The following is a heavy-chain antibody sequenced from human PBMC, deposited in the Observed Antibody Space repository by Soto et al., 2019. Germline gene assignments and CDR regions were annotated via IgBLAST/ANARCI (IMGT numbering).Heavy chain of an antibody. CDR3: ASSSGNNYVGGTNYYFDY. CDR1: GGTFSTYS. V-gene: IGHV1-69*06. CDR2: LIPIFGTA. D-gene: IGHD1-26*01. J-gene: IGHJ4*02. Sequence: QVQLVQSGAEVKKPGSSVKVSCKTSGGTFSTYSIVWVRQATGEGLEWTGGLIPIFGTANYAQKFQDRVTITADKSTNTAFMELSSLKSEDTAMYYCASSSGNNYVGGTNYYFDYWGQGTLVTVSS.